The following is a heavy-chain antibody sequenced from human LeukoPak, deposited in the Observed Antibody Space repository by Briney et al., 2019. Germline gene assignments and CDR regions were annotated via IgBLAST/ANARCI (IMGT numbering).Heavy chain of an antibody. CDR2: IFYSGST. CDR3: ARAMGATSPFDP. D-gene: IGHD1-26*01. Sequence: PSETLSLTCTVSGDSISSYYWSWIRQSPGKGLEWIGNIFYSGSTYYNPSLKSRVTISVDTSKNQFSLKLSSVTAADTAVYYCARAMGATSPFDPWGQGTLVTVSS. V-gene: IGHV4-59*12. CDR1: GDSISSYY. J-gene: IGHJ5*02.